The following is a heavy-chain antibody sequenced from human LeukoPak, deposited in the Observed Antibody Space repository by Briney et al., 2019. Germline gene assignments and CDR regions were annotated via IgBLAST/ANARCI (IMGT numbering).Heavy chain of an antibody. D-gene: IGHD6-6*01. CDR2: ISSSSSYI. CDR3: ARGQIAARAFDY. J-gene: IGHJ4*02. V-gene: IGHV3-21*01. Sequence: PGGSLRLSCAASGFTFSSYSMNWVRQAPGKGLEWVSSISSSSSYIYYADSVKGRFTISRDNAKNSLYLQMNSLRAEDTAVYYCARGQIAARAFDYWGQGTLVTVSS. CDR1: GFTFSSYS.